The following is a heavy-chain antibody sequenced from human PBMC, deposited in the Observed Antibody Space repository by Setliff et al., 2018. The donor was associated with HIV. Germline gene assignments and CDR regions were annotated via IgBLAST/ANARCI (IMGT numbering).Heavy chain of an antibody. CDR1: GYRFTNYW. Sequence: GESLKISCKGSGYRFTNYWIGWVRQMPGKGLEWMGIIYPGDSDTRYSPSFQGQVTISADKSISTAYLQWGSLKASDTAMYYCARHGYCSGTSCSEYYYYYGMDVWGQGTTVTVSS. CDR3: ARHGYCSGTSCSEYYYYYGMDV. D-gene: IGHD2-2*03. J-gene: IGHJ6*02. CDR2: IYPGDSDT. V-gene: IGHV5-51*01.